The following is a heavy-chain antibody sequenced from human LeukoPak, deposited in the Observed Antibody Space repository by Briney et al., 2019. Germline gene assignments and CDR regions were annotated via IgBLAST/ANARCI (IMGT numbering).Heavy chain of an antibody. J-gene: IGHJ4*02. CDR1: GGSFSGHY. CDR2: IYYSGST. CDR3: ARDYSSSSGLGY. D-gene: IGHD6-6*01. Sequence: PSETLSLTCAVYGGSFSGHYWSWIRQPPGKGLEWIGYIYYSGSTNYNPSLKSRVTISVDTSKNQFSLKLSSVTAADTAVYYCARDYSSSSGLGYWGQGTLVTVSS. V-gene: IGHV4-59*11.